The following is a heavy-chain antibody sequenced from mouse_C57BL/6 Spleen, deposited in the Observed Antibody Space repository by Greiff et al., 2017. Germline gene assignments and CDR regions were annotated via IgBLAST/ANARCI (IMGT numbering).Heavy chain of an antibody. J-gene: IGHJ3*01. Sequence: EVMLVESGGGLVKPGGSLKLSCAASGFTFSSYTMSWVRQTPEKRLEWVATISGGGGNTYYPDSVKGRFTISRDNAKNTLYLQMSSLRSEDTALYYCARQGDYRKGGFAYWGQGTLVTVSA. CDR2: ISGGGGNT. D-gene: IGHD5-5*01. CDR1: GFTFSSYT. V-gene: IGHV5-9*01. CDR3: ARQGDYRKGGFAY.